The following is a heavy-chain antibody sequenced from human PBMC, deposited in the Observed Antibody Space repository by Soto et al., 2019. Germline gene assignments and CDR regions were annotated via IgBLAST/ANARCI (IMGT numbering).Heavy chain of an antibody. CDR1: GGSISSSSYY. V-gene: IGHV4-39*01. CDR3: ARISEPPRYMDV. CDR2: FYYSGST. Sequence: SETLSLTCTVSGGSISSSSYYWGWIRQSPGKGLEWIGSFYYSGSTYYSPSLRSRVTISGDTSRKQISLRLSSVTAADTTVYYCARISEPPRYMDVSGQGTTVTGSS. J-gene: IGHJ6*03.